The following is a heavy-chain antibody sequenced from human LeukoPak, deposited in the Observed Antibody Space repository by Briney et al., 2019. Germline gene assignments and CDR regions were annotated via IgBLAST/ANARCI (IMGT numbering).Heavy chain of an antibody. CDR2: IWYDGSNK. D-gene: IGHD2-21*02. J-gene: IGHJ4*02. Sequence: GGSLRLSCEASGSGMPFSSYGLHWVRQAPGKGLEWVAVIWYDGSNKYYADSVKGRFTISRDNSKNTLYLQMNSLRAEDTAVYYCARDGGLFVVVTAIDYWGQGTLVTVSS. V-gene: IGHV3-33*01. CDR3: ARDGGLFVVVTAIDY. CDR1: GSGMPFSSYG.